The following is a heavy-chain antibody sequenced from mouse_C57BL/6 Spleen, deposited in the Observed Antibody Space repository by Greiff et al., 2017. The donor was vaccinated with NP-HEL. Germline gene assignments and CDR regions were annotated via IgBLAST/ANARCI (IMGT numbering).Heavy chain of an antibody. Sequence: QVHVKQSGAELVKPGASVKISCKASGYAFSSYWMNWVKQRPGKGLEWIGQIYPGDGDTNYNGKFKGKATLTADKSSSTAYMQLSSLTSEDSAVYFCARGSHYGSSYLWYFDVWGTGTTVTVSS. CDR2: IYPGDGDT. J-gene: IGHJ1*03. D-gene: IGHD1-1*01. CDR3: ARGSHYGSSYLWYFDV. V-gene: IGHV1-80*01. CDR1: GYAFSSYW.